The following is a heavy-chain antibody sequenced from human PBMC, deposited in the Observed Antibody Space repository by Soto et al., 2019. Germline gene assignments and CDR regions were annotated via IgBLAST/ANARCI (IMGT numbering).Heavy chain of an antibody. V-gene: IGHV3-30*18. J-gene: IGHJ6*03. CDR3: AKGAGWGDDFWNAYYRFYYCMDV. Sequence: QVQLVESGGGVVQPGRSLRLSCEASGFNFSNFGMHWVRQAPGKGLEWVAVISYDGSNKYYADSVKGRFTISRDTSKRTLYMEMNSLRTEDTAVYYCAKGAGWGDDFWNAYYRFYYCMDVWGKGTTVTVSS. D-gene: IGHD3-3*01. CDR1: GFNFSNFG. CDR2: ISYDGSNK.